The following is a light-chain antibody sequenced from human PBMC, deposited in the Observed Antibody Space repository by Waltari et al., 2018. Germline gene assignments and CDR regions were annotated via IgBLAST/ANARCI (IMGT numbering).Light chain of an antibody. Sequence: DIVMTQSPLSLPVTPGEPASISCRSSQSLRHSNGYNYLDWYLQKPGQSPQLLIYWGSNRASGVPDRFSGSGSGTDFTLKISRVEAEDVGVYYCMQALQTPRTFGQGTKVEIK. CDR3: MQALQTPRT. CDR1: QSLRHSNGYNY. J-gene: IGKJ1*01. V-gene: IGKV2-28*01. CDR2: WGS.